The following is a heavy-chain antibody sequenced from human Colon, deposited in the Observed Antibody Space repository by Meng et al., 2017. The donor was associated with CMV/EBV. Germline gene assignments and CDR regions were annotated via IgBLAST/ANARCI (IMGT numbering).Heavy chain of an antibody. D-gene: IGHD3-22*01. V-gene: IGHV3-21*01. CDR2: ISSSDSYI. Sequence: GGSLRLSCTASGFTFSNHWMTWVRQGPGKGLEWVSSISSSDSYIYYADSVKGRFTISRDNAKNSLYLQMNSLRAEDTAVYYCVRDSSGYYYFDFWGQGTLVTVSS. CDR3: VRDSSGYYYFDF. J-gene: IGHJ4*02. CDR1: GFTFSNHW.